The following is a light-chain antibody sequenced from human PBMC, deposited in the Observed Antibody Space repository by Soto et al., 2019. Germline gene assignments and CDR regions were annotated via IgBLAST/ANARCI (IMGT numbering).Light chain of an antibody. CDR3: QQYCGSPRT. Sequence: EIGLTQSPGTLSLSPGEGATLSCRASQSISSNFLAWYQQKRGQAPRLLIHGASNRATGIPDRFSGSGSGTDVTLTITRLEPEDFAVYYCQQYCGSPRTFGQGTKVEV. CDR2: GAS. CDR1: QSISSNF. V-gene: IGKV3-20*01. J-gene: IGKJ1*01.